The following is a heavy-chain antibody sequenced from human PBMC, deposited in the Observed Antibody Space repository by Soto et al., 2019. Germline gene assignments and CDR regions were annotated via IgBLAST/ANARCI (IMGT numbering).Heavy chain of an antibody. D-gene: IGHD2-15*01. J-gene: IGHJ6*04. CDR2: IIPILGIA. V-gene: IGHV1-69*08. CDR3: AREGVVVVAAKYYYGMSV. CDR1: GGTFSSYT. Sequence: QVQLVQSGAEVKKPGSSVKVSCKASGGTFSSYTISWVRQAPGQGLEWMGRIIPILGIANYAQKFQGRVTITADKSPSTAYVELSSLRSEDMAVYYCAREGVVVVAAKYYYGMSVWGKGTTVTVSS.